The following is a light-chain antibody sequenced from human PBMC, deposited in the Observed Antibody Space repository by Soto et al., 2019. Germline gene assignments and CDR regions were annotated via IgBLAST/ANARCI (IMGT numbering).Light chain of an antibody. CDR1: QGISSY. CDR2: AAS. Sequence: IPLTQSPSSLSASVGDRVTITCRASQGISSYLAWYQQKPGKAPKLLIYAASNLQSGVPSRFSGSGSGTDFTLTISSLQPEDFATYYCQQLNSYPGTFGQGTKLEIK. CDR3: QQLNSYPGT. J-gene: IGKJ2*01. V-gene: IGKV1-9*01.